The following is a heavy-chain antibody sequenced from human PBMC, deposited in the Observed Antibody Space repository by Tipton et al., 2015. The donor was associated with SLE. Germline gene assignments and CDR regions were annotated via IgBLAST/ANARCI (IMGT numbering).Heavy chain of an antibody. CDR2: IYYSGST. CDR1: GGSISSHY. J-gene: IGHJ6*02. V-gene: IGHV4-59*11. D-gene: IGHD3-3*01. CDR3: ARVCRYDFWSGYLYYYYGMDV. Sequence: PGLVKPSETLSLTCTVSGGSISSHYWSWIRQPPGKGLEWIGYIYYSGSTNYNPSLKSRVTISVDTSKNQFSLKLSSVTAADTAVYYCARVCRYDFWSGYLYYYYGMDVWGQGTTVTVSS.